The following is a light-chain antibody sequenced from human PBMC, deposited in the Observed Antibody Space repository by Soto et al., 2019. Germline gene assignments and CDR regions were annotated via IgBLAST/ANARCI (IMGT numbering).Light chain of an antibody. CDR1: QSISNY. J-gene: IGKJ1*01. CDR2: AAS. V-gene: IGKV1-39*01. CDR3: QQSYSTPRT. Sequence: DIQMTQSPSSLSASVGDRVTITCRASQSISNYLNWYQQKPGKAPKLLMFAASSLQSGVPSRFSGGGSGTDFTLTISSLQPEDFAIYYCQQSYSTPRTFGQGTKVEIK.